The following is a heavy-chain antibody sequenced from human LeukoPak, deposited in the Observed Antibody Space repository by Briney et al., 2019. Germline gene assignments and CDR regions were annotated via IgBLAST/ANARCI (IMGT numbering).Heavy chain of an antibody. D-gene: IGHD6-13*01. CDR3: AKIIVAAGTNY. V-gene: IGHV3-64D*09. J-gene: IGHJ4*02. CDR2: ISYNGGNT. Sequence: GGFLRLSCSDSAFTFSNCAMHWVRQAPGRGLEYVSSISYNGGNTYYADSVKGRFTISRDNSKNTLDLQMSSLRVEDTAVYYCAKIIVAAGTNYWGQGTLVTVSS. CDR1: AFTFSNCA.